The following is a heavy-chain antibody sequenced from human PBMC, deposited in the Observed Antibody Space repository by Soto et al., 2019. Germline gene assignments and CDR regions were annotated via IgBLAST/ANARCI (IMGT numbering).Heavy chain of an antibody. J-gene: IGHJ4*02. CDR3: AHSHGSPGYSAF. CDR1: GFSLTTVGVG. Sequence: QITLRESGPALVKPTQPLTLTCTFSGFSLTTVGVGVAWIRQPPGKALEWLALIYWDDDKVYSPSHKSRLTVTKDTSKNHVGFTMSNLDTTDTANYYCAHSHGSPGYSAFWGQATLVPVSS. V-gene: IGHV2-5*02. D-gene: IGHD6-13*01. CDR2: IYWDDDK.